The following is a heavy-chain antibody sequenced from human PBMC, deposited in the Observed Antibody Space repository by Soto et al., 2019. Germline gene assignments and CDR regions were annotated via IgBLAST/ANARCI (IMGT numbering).Heavy chain of an antibody. J-gene: IGHJ4*02. D-gene: IGHD5-12*01. CDR2: IYYSGST. CDR3: ARASKMATNLDY. Sequence: PSETLSLTCTVSGGSISSGDYYWSWIRQPPGKGLEWIGYIYYSGSTYYNPSLKSRVTISVDTSKNQFSLKLSSVTAADTAVYYCARASKMATNLDYWGQGTLVTV. CDR1: GGSISSGDYY. V-gene: IGHV4-30-4*01.